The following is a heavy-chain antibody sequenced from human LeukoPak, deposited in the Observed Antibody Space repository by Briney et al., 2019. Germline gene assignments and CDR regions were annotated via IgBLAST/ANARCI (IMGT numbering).Heavy chain of an antibody. CDR2: IYTSGGT. J-gene: IGHJ3*02. CDR3: ARTSGVHDAFDI. Sequence: SETLSLTCTVSGYSISSGYYWGWIRQPPGKGLEWIGRIYTSGGTKNNPSLKSRVTISVDTSKNQFSLKLSSVTAADTAVYYCARTSGVHDAFDIWGQGTMVTVSS. CDR1: GYSISSGYY. V-gene: IGHV4-38-2*02. D-gene: IGHD2-2*01.